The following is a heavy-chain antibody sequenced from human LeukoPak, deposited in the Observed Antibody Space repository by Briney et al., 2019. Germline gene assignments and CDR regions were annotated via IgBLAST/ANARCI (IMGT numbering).Heavy chain of an antibody. J-gene: IGHJ6*02. CDR3: ARDPYCRGGTCYPAPYYGLDV. CDR1: GFTVSSNY. V-gene: IGHV3-66*01. CDR2: IYSGGST. D-gene: IGHD2-15*01. Sequence: GGSLRLSCAASGFTVSSNYMSWVRQAPGKGLEWVSVIYSGGSTYYADSVKGRFTISRDNSKNTLYLQMNSLRAEDTAVYYCARDPYCRGGTCYPAPYYGLDVWGQGTTVTVSS.